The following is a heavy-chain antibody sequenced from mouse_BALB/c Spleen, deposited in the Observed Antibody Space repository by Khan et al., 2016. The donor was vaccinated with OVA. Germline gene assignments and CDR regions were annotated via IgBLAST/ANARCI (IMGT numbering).Heavy chain of an antibody. J-gene: IGHJ4*01. D-gene: IGHD1-1*02. V-gene: IGHV2-3*01. CDR2: ILGDGNT. CDR3: TKFGGSFYAMDY. CDR1: GFSLTSYG. Sequence: VQLVESGPGLVAPSQSLSITCTVPGFSLTSYGVNWVRQPPGKGLEWLGVILGDGNTNNHSAFISRLSSSKDNPKTQVFLKLNSLQTDDTATYSGTKFGGSFYAMDYWGQGTSVTVSS.